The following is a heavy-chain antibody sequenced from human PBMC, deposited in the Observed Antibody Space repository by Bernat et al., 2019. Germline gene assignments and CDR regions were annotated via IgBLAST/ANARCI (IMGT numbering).Heavy chain of an antibody. J-gene: IGHJ4*02. D-gene: IGHD3-9*01. CDR2: ISSSGSTI. Sequence: QVHLVESGGGVVQPGRSLRLSCAASGFAFSDYYMSWIRQAPGKGLEWVSYISSSGSTIYYADSVKGRFTISRDNAKNSLYLQMNSLRAEDTAVYYCASPAGDILTGYPDYWGQGTLVTVSS. CDR1: GFAFSDYY. V-gene: IGHV3-11*01. CDR3: ASPAGDILTGYPDY.